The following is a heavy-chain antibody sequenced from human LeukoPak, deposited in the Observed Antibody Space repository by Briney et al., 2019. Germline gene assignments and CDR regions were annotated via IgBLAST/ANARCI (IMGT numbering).Heavy chain of an antibody. Sequence: ASVKVSCKTSGYTFTNYDINWVRQGTGQGFEWMGWMSPNSGNTGYAQKFQGRVAMTMDTSIRTAYMELSSLRSEDTAVYYCARDLPILGSGWYLAYYYYGMDVWGQGTTVTVSS. CDR1: GYTFTNYD. CDR2: MSPNSGNT. D-gene: IGHD6-19*01. J-gene: IGHJ6*02. V-gene: IGHV1-8*01. CDR3: ARDLPILGSGWYLAYYYYGMDV.